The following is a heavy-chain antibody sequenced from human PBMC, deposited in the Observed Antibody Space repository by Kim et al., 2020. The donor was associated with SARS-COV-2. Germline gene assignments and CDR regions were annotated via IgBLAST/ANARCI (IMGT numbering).Heavy chain of an antibody. Sequence: RRLTISRDNSKNTLYLQMNSLRAEDTAVYYCARDGFITMIVVTSGAFDIWGQGTMVTVSS. CDR3: ARDGFITMIVVTSGAFDI. V-gene: IGHV3-30*07. D-gene: IGHD3-22*01. J-gene: IGHJ3*02.